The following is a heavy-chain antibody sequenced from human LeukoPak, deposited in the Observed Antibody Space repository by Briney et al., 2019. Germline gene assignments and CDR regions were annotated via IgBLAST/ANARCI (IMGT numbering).Heavy chain of an antibody. D-gene: IGHD4-17*01. V-gene: IGHV3-74*01. CDR2: INNDGSST. CDR3: ARSYYGDYEDF. Sequence: GGSLRLSCAASGYTSSTYWIHWVRQAPGKGLMWVSRINNDGSSTSYADSVKGRFTISRDNAKNTVYLHMNSLKVEDTAVYYCARSYYGDYEDFWGQGTLVAVSS. CDR1: GYTSSTYW. J-gene: IGHJ4*02.